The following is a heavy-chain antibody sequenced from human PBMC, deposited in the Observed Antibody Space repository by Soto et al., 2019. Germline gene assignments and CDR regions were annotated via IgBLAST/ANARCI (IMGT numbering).Heavy chain of an antibody. CDR1: GFTFTNAW. Sequence: GGSLRLSCAASGFTFTNAWMTWVRQAPGKGLEWVGRIKGKTDGGTTDYVAPVKGRFTISRDDSKNTLYLQMNSLKTEDTAVYYYYYYGRAVWGQGTTVTVSS. J-gene: IGHJ6*02. CDR2: IKGKTDGGTT. V-gene: IGHV3-15*01. CDR3: YYYGRAV.